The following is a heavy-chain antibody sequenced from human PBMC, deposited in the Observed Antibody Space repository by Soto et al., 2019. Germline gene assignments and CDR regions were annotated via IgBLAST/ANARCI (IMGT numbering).Heavy chain of an antibody. V-gene: IGHV2-5*02. J-gene: IGHJ4*02. CDR3: AHSLAASNYGDYAPINSFDY. CDR1: GFSLSTSGVG. CDR2: IYWDDDK. Sequence: QITLKESGPTLVKPTQTLTLTCTFSGFSLSTSGVGVGWIRQPPGKALEWLALIYWDDDKRYSPSLKSRLTTTRDTSKTQVVLTMTNMDPVDTATYYCAHSLAASNYGDYAPINSFDYWGQGTLVTVSS. D-gene: IGHD4-17*01.